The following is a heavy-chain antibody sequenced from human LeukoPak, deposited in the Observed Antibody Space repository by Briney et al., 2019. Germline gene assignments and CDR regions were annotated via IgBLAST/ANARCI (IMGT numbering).Heavy chain of an antibody. CDR3: ARDGGSSGNGAYYMDV. V-gene: IGHV4-59*01. D-gene: IGHD2-15*01. CDR2: IYYSGST. Sequence: PSETLSLTCTVSGGSISNKYWSWIRQPPGKGLEWIGYIYYSGSTNYNPSLKSRVTILVDTSKNQFSLKLSSVTAADTAVYFCARDGGSSGNGAYYMDVWGKGTTVTVSS. J-gene: IGHJ6*03. CDR1: GGSISNKY.